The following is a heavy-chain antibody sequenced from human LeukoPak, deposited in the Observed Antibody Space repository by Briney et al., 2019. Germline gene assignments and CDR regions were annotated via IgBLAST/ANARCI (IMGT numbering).Heavy chain of an antibody. D-gene: IGHD6-13*01. CDR2: IYYSGST. Sequence: SETLSLTCTVSGGSISSGGYYWSWIRQHPGKGLEWIGYIYYSGSTYYNPSLKSRVTISVDTSKNQFSLKLSSVTAADTAVYYCAGSYPYSSSWYLDYWGQGTLVTVPS. CDR3: AGSYPYSSSWYLDY. V-gene: IGHV4-31*03. J-gene: IGHJ4*02. CDR1: GGSISSGGYY.